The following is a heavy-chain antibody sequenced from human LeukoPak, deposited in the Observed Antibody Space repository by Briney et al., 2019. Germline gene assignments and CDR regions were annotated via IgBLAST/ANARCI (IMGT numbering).Heavy chain of an antibody. J-gene: IGHJ3*01. CDR2: IWFDGSNK. CDR3: AREGYSGSGNTLDS. D-gene: IGHD3-10*01. Sequence: GGSLRLSCAASGFTFTTYAVHWVRQAPGKGLEWVAVIWFDGSNKFYSDSVRGRFTISRDNSKNTLYLQMNSLRAEDTAVYYCAREGYSGSGNTLDSWGQGTRVTVSS. CDR1: GFTFTTYA. V-gene: IGHV3-33*01.